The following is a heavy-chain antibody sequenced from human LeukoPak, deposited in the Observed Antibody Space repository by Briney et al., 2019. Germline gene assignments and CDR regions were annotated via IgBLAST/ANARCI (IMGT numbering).Heavy chain of an antibody. V-gene: IGHV3-33*01. CDR3: ARTRITTIPLDAFDI. CDR1: GFTFSSYG. Sequence: GGSLRLSCAASGFTFSSYGMHWVRQAPGKGLEWVAVIWYDGSNKYYADSVKGRFTISRDNSKNTLYLQMNSLRAEDTAVYYCARTRITTIPLDAFDIWGQGTMVTVSS. J-gene: IGHJ3*02. D-gene: IGHD3-22*01. CDR2: IWYDGSNK.